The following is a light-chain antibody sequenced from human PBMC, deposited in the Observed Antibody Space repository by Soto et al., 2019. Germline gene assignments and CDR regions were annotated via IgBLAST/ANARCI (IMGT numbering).Light chain of an antibody. CDR2: DAS. CDR3: QQRSNWPRWT. J-gene: IGKJ1*01. Sequence: EIVLTQSPATLSLSPGERATLSCRASQSASSYLAWYQQKPGQAPRLLIYDASNTAPGIPARFSGSESGTYFTLPISSLEPEDFAVYYWQQRSNWPRWTVGQGTKVEIK. CDR1: QSASSY. V-gene: IGKV3-11*01.